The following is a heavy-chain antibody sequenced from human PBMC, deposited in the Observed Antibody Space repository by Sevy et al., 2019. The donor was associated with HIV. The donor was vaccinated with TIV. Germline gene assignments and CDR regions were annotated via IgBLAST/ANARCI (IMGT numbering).Heavy chain of an antibody. J-gene: IGHJ4*02. Sequence: GGSLRLSCAASGFVFSSYTMNWVRQSPGKGLEWVSSISSSSRYMFYADSVKGRFTISRDNARNSLYLQMNSLRAEDTAVYYCAIDMAYGSGSIVYDYWGQGTLVTVSS. CDR1: GFVFSSYT. CDR2: ISSSSRYM. CDR3: AIDMAYGSGSIVYDY. D-gene: IGHD3-10*01. V-gene: IGHV3-21*01.